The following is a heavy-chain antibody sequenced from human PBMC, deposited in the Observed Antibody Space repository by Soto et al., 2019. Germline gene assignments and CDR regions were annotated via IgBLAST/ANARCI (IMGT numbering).Heavy chain of an antibody. D-gene: IGHD2-15*01. CDR3: VNIVVVVATRREY. CDR2: IYYSGST. CDR1: GGSISSSSYY. Sequence: QLQLQESGPGLVKPSETLSLTCTVSGGSISSSSYYWGWIRQPPGKGLEWIGSIYYSGSTYYNPSLKSRVTISVDTTKNQFSLKLSSVTAADTAVYYCVNIVVVVATRREYWGQGTLVTVSS. J-gene: IGHJ4*02. V-gene: IGHV4-39*01.